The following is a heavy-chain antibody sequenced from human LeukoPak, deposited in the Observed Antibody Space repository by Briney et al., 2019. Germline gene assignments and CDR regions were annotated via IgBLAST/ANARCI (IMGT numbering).Heavy chain of an antibody. CDR1: GYTFTSSY. D-gene: IGHD3-22*01. CDR3: ARSRSIVGIDY. V-gene: IGHV1-46*01. Sequence: GASVTVSCKASGYTFTSSYMHWVRQAPGQGLEWMGIINPSGGSTSYAQKFQGRVTMTRDTSTSTVYMELSSLRSEDTAVYYCARSRSIVGIDYWGQGTTVTVSS. J-gene: IGHJ4*03. CDR2: INPSGGST.